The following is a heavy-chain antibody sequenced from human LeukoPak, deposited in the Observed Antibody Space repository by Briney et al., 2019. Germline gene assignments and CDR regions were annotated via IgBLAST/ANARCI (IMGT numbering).Heavy chain of an antibody. J-gene: IGHJ4*02. CDR2: MHDSGTT. Sequence: KPSETLSLTCTVSGGSISSYYWNWIRQPPGKGLEWIAYMHDSGTTKYNPSLKSRVTISVDTSKNHFSLKLNSVTAADTAVYFCARRFNSGWGSFDYWGPGILGTVSS. D-gene: IGHD6-19*01. V-gene: IGHV4-59*08. CDR1: GGSISSYY. CDR3: ARRFNSGWGSFDY.